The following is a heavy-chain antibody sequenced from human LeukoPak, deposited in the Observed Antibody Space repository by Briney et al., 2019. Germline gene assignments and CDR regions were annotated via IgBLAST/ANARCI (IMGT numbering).Heavy chain of an antibody. CDR2: ISSSSSTI. CDR3: ARPKLSYSSSWYPDY. V-gene: IGHV3-48*04. CDR1: GFTFSSYS. D-gene: IGHD6-13*01. J-gene: IGHJ4*02. Sequence: GGSLRLSCAASGFTFSSYSMNWVRQAPGKGLEWVSYISSSSSTIYYADSVKGRFTISRDNAKNSLYLQMNSLRAEDTAVYYCARPKLSYSSSWYPDYWGQGTLVTVSS.